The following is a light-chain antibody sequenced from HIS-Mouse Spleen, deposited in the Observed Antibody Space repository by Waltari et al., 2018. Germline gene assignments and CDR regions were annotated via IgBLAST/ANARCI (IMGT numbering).Light chain of an antibody. Sequence: QFALTQPASVSGSPGLSITIPCTGTSSDLGGYNYVPGYQQHPGKAPKLMIYDVSNRPSGVSNRFSGSKSGNTASLTISGLQAEDEADYYCSSYTSSSTLVFGGGTKLTVL. CDR1: SSDLGGYNY. CDR3: SSYTSSSTLV. J-gene: IGLJ2*01. V-gene: IGLV2-14*03. CDR2: DVS.